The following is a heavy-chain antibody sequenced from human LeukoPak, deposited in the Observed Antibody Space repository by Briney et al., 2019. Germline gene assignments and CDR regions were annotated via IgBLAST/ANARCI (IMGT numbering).Heavy chain of an antibody. CDR1: GFTVSSNY. D-gene: IGHD3-22*01. V-gene: IGHV3-53*01. J-gene: IGHJ4*02. Sequence: GGSLRLSCAAPGFTVSSNYMSWVRQAPGKGLEWVSVIYSGGSTYYADSVKGRFTISRDNSKNTLYLQMNSLRAEDTAVYYCARATDYYDSSGHYYTKDYWGQGTLVTVSS. CDR2: IYSGGST. CDR3: ARATDYYDSSGHYYTKDY.